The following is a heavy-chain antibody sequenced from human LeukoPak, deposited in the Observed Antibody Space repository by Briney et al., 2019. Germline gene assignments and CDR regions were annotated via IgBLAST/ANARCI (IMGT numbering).Heavy chain of an antibody. J-gene: IGHJ5*02. D-gene: IGHD3-10*01. CDR3: APDLHRITMVRGVNGP. CDR1: GYTLTELS. Sequence: AASVKVSCKVSGYTLTELSMHWVRQAPGKGLEWMGGFDPEDGETIYAQKFQGRVTMTEDTSTDTAYMELSSLRSEDTAVYYCAPDLHRITMVRGVNGPWGQGTLVTVSS. CDR2: FDPEDGET. V-gene: IGHV1-24*01.